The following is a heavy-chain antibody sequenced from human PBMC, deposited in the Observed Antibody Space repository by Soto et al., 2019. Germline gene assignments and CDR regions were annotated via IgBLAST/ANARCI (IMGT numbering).Heavy chain of an antibody. Sequence: EVQLVESGGGLVQPGRSLRLSCAASGFTFDDYAMHWVRQAPGKGLEWVSGISWNSGSIGYADSVKGRFTISRDNAKNSLYLQMNSLRAEDTALYYCAKPQYDFWSGYSDYWGQGTLVTVSS. J-gene: IGHJ4*02. CDR3: AKPQYDFWSGYSDY. V-gene: IGHV3-9*01. CDR1: GFTFDDYA. D-gene: IGHD3-3*01. CDR2: ISWNSGSI.